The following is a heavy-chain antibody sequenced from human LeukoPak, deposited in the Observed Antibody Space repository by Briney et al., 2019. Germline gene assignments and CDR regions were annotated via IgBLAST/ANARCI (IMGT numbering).Heavy chain of an antibody. V-gene: IGHV3-23*01. J-gene: IGHJ5*02. D-gene: IGHD3-16*01. CDR3: ANVVQGGVMTFDP. CDR2: ISGSGGST. CDR1: GFTFSSYA. Sequence: PGGSLRLSCAASGFTFSSYAMSWVRQAPGKGLEWVSAISGSGGSTYYADSVKGRFTISRDNSKNTLHLQMNSLRAEDTAVYYCANVVQGGVMTFDPWGQGTLVTVSS.